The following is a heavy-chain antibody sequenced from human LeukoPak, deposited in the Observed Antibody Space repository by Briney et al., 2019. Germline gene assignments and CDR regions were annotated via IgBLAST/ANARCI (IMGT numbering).Heavy chain of an antibody. CDR2: IYHREST. J-gene: IGHJ4*02. Sequence: SGPLSLTCAVSGGSISSSNWRSWVRQPPGKGLEWSGEIYHRESTNYNPSLKSRVTISVENSKNQFSLKLSSVTAADAAVYYCARDVGYCSGGSCYRGGFDYWGQGTLVTVSS. CDR3: ARDVGYCSGGSCYRGGFDY. V-gene: IGHV4-4*02. D-gene: IGHD2-15*01. CDR1: GGSISSSNW.